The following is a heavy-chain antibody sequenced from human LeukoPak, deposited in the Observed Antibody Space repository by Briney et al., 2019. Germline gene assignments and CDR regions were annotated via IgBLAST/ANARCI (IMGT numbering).Heavy chain of an antibody. J-gene: IGHJ4*02. CDR2: INPNSGGT. Sequence: GASVKVSCTASGYTFTGYYMHWVRQAPGQGLEWMGWINPNSGGTNYAQTFQGRVTMTRDTSISTAYMELSRLRSDDTAVYYCATPQWFGELSNDYWGQGTLVTVSS. CDR1: GYTFTGYY. D-gene: IGHD3-10*01. CDR3: ATPQWFGELSNDY. V-gene: IGHV1-2*02.